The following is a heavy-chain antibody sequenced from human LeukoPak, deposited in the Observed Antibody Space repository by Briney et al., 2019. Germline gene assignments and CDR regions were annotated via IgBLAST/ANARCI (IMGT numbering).Heavy chain of an antibody. J-gene: IGHJ4*02. Sequence: PSETLSLACTVSGGSISSYYWIWIRQPPGKGLEWIGYIYYSGSTNYNPSLKSRVTISVDTSKNQFSLKLSSVTAADTAVYYCARGIVGATQVGYWGQGTLVTVSS. V-gene: IGHV4-59*01. CDR3: ARGIVGATQVGY. CDR1: GGSISSYY. D-gene: IGHD1-26*01. CDR2: IYYSGST.